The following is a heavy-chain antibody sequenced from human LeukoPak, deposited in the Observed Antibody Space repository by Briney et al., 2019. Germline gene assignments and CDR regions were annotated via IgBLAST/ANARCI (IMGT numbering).Heavy chain of an antibody. V-gene: IGHV3-23*01. CDR1: GFSFSSFA. D-gene: IGHD4-17*01. Sequence: GGSLRLSCAASGFSFSSFAMTWVRQAPGKGLEWVSSITGGHYATYNTDSVKGQFTISRDNAKNTLFLQMHSLGADDTAIYYCTKDPNGDYIGAFDPWGQGTLVTVSS. J-gene: IGHJ5*02. CDR2: ITGGHYAT. CDR3: TKDPNGDYIGAFDP.